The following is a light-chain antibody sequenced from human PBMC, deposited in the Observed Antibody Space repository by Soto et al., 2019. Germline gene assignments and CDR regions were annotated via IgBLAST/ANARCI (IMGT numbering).Light chain of an antibody. Sequence: IQMTQSPSSLSVSVTDRVTITCRASQDIGNDLGWYQQRPGEAPELLLYAASTLRSGVPSRFSGSGSGTEFTLTISSLQPDDFATYYCQQYSTYTPRTFGQGTKVEIK. J-gene: IGKJ1*01. CDR1: QDIGND. CDR2: AAS. CDR3: QQYSTYTPRT. V-gene: IGKV1-17*01.